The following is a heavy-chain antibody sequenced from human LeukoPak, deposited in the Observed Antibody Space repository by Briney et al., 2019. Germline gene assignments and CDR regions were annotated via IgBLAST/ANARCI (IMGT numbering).Heavy chain of an antibody. J-gene: IGHJ4*02. D-gene: IGHD3-3*02. CDR2: IYHSGST. CDR1: GYSISSGFY. CDR3: ARTLIFLTEGFGY. V-gene: IGHV4-38-2*01. Sequence: SETLSLTCAVSGYSISSGFYWGWIRQPPGKGLEWIGSIYHSGSTYYNPSLKSRVTISVDTSKNQFSLKLTSVTAADTAVYYCARTLIFLTEGFGYWDQGTLVTVSS.